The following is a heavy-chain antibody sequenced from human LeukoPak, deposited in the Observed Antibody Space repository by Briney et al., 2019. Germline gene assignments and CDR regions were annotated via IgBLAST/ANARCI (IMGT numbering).Heavy chain of an antibody. Sequence: KPGESLKISCKGSGYSFATYWIGWVRQMPGKGLEWMAIIYPSVSDIRYSPSFQGQVTISADKSISTAYLQWSSLKASDTAMYYCATQTSGYSLDWGQGTLVTVSS. J-gene: IGHJ4*02. CDR1: GYSFATYW. CDR2: IYPSVSDI. V-gene: IGHV5-51*01. D-gene: IGHD3-22*01. CDR3: ATQTSGYSLD.